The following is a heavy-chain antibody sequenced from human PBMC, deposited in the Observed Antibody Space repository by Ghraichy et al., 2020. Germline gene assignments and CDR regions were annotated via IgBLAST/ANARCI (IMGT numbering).Heavy chain of an antibody. CDR2: ISSSSSYI. CDR1: GFTFSSYS. Sequence: GGSLRLSCAASGFTFSSYSMNWVRQAPGKGLEWVSFISSSSSYIYYADLVKGRFTISRDNAKNSLYLQMNSLRAEDTAVYYCARAIIAAAATPFDYWGQGTLVTVSS. D-gene: IGHD6-13*01. CDR3: ARAIIAAAATPFDY. J-gene: IGHJ4*02. V-gene: IGHV3-21*01.